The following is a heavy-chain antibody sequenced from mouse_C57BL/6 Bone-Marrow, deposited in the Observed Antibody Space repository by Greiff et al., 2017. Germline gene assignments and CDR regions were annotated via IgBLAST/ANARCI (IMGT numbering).Heavy chain of an antibody. V-gene: IGHV1-39*01. D-gene: IGHD2-4*01. CDR3: ARGYDYDDAMDY. CDR1: GYSFTDYN. Sequence: EVKLQQSGPELVKPGASVKISCKASGYSFTDYNMNWVKQSNGKSLEWIGVINPNYGTTRYNQKFKGKATLTVDQSSSTAYMQTNSLTSEDSAFYYCARGYDYDDAMDYWGQGTSVTVSS. J-gene: IGHJ4*01. CDR2: INPNYGTT.